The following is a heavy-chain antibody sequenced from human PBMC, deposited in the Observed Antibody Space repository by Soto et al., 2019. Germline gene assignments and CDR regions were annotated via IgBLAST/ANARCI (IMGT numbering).Heavy chain of an antibody. V-gene: IGHV3-23*01. CDR2: ISGSGGST. Sequence: GGSLRLSCAASGFTFSSYAMSWVRQAPGKGLEWVSAISGSGGSTYYADSVKGRFTISRDNSKNTLYLQMNSLRAEDTAVYYCAKDLWRDIVVVPAAMFDYWGQGTLVTVSS. CDR1: GFTFSSYA. J-gene: IGHJ4*02. D-gene: IGHD2-2*01. CDR3: AKDLWRDIVVVPAAMFDY.